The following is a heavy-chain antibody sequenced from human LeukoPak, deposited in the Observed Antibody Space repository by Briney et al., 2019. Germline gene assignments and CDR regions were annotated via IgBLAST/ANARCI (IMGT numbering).Heavy chain of an antibody. Sequence: ASVKVSCKASGYTFTGYYMHWVRQAPGQGLEWMGWINPNSGGTNYAQRFQGRVTMTRDTSISTAYMELSRLRSGDTAVYYCARGRVVPAAITSLRFDPWGQGTLVTVSS. CDR2: INPNSGGT. CDR3: ARGRVVPAAITSLRFDP. D-gene: IGHD2-2*02. V-gene: IGHV1-2*02. CDR1: GYTFTGYY. J-gene: IGHJ5*02.